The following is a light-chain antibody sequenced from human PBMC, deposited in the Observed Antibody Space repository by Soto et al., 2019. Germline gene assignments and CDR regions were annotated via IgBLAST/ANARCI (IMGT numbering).Light chain of an antibody. V-gene: IGLV2-14*01. Sequence: QSVLTQPASVSGSPGQSITISCTGTSSDVGGYNYVSWYQQHPGKAPKLMIYEVRNRPSGVSDRFSGSKSANTASLTISGLQAEDEAAYYCSSYSSSSTLLVFGTGTKLTVL. CDR3: SSYSSSSTLLV. CDR2: EVR. J-gene: IGLJ1*01. CDR1: SSDVGGYNY.